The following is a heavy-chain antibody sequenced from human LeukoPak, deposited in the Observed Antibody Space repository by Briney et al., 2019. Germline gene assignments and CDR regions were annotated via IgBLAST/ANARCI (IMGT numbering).Heavy chain of an antibody. D-gene: IGHD3-9*01. CDR3: ARRGYDILTGYSYFDY. Sequence: GGSLRLSCAASGFTFSNYAMSWVRQAPGKGLEWVSGINSDGGSTTYADSVKGRVTISRDNAKNTLYLQMNSLRAEDTAVYFCARRGYDILTGYSYFDYWGQGTLVTVSS. CDR2: INSDGGST. J-gene: IGHJ4*02. CDR1: GFTFSNYA. V-gene: IGHV3-74*01.